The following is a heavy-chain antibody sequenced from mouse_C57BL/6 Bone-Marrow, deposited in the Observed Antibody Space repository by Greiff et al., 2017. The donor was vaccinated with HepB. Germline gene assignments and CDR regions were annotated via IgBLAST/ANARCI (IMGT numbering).Heavy chain of an antibody. D-gene: IGHD2-5*01. CDR2: IDPENGDT. V-gene: IGHV14-4*01. J-gene: IGHJ3*01. Sequence: VQLQQPGAELVKPGASVKLSCKASGYTFTSYWMHWVKQRPEQGLEWIGWIDPENGDTEYASKFPGKATITADTSSNTAYLQLSSLTSEDTAVYYCTTPYYSNYVGAYWGQGTLVTVSA. CDR3: TTPYYSNYVGAY. CDR1: GYTFTSYW.